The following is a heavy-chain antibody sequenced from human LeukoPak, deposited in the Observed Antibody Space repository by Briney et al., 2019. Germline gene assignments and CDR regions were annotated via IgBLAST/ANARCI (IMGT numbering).Heavy chain of an antibody. Sequence: SVKVSCKASGGTFSSYAISWVRQAPGQGLEWMGGIIPIFGTANYAQKFQGRVTITADESTSTAYMELSGLRSEDTAVYYCARNAYSSSGGLDPWGQGTLVTVSS. CDR1: GGTFSSYA. CDR3: ARNAYSSSGGLDP. V-gene: IGHV1-69*01. CDR2: IIPIFGTA. J-gene: IGHJ5*02. D-gene: IGHD6-19*01.